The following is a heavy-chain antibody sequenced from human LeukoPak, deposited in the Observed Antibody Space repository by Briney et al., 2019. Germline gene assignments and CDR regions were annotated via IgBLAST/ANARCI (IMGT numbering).Heavy chain of an antibody. D-gene: IGHD2-2*01. V-gene: IGHV3-33*08. Sequence: YPGGSLRLSCTTSGFTFSSYGMHWVRQAPGKGLEWVAVIWYDGSNKYYADSVKGRFTISRDNSKNTLYLQMNSLRAEDTAVYYCAREVPEYQLPFDYWGQGTLVTVSS. CDR2: IWYDGSNK. CDR1: GFTFSSYG. CDR3: AREVPEYQLPFDY. J-gene: IGHJ4*02.